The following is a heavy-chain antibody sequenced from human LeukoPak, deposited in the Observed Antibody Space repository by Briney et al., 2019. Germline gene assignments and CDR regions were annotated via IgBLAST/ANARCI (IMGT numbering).Heavy chain of an antibody. CDR3: ARDARYSYDRPLYYYYMDV. Sequence: EASVKVSCKASGGTFSSYAISWVRQAPGQGLEWMGGIISIFGTANYAQKFQGRVTITADESTSTAYMELSSLRSEDTAVYYCARDARYSYDRPLYYYYMDVWGKGTTVTVSS. J-gene: IGHJ6*03. V-gene: IGHV1-69*13. CDR1: GGTFSSYA. D-gene: IGHD5-18*01. CDR2: IISIFGTA.